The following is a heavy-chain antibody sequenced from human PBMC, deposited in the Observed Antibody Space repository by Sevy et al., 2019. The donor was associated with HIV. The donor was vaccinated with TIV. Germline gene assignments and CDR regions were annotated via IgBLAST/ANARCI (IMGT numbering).Heavy chain of an antibody. CDR3: AKDKANRGQAPYGMDV. CDR1: GFTFSKHG. Sequence: GGSLRLSCAGSGFTFSKHGMHWVRQAPGKGLEWVAVISYDGSHEHYVKSVKGRFTISRDNSKNTLYREMNSLRVEDTTVHSCAKDKANRGQAPYGMDVWGQGTTVTVSS. CDR2: ISYDGSHE. J-gene: IGHJ6*02. V-gene: IGHV3-30*18.